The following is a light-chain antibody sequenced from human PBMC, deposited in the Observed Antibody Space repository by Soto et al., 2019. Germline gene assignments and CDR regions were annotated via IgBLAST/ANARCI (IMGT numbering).Light chain of an antibody. CDR3: QHYISFPWT. CDR1: QTISSF. V-gene: IGKV1-5*01. Sequence: DIQMTQSPSTLSASVGDRVTITCRASQTISSFLAWYQHKVGEAPKLLIAEASSLESGVPSRFSGSGSGTEFTLTISRLQPDDVATYYCQHYISFPWTFGQGTKWISN. J-gene: IGKJ1*01. CDR2: EAS.